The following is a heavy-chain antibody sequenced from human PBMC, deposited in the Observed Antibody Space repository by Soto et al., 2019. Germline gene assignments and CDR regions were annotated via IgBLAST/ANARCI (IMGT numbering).Heavy chain of an antibody. Sequence: GSLRLSCAASGFTVSSNYMSWVRQAPGKGLEWVSVIYSGGSTYYADSVKGRFTISRHNSKNTLYLQMNSLRAEDTAVYYCASSHFWSGSVYMDVWGKGTTVTVSS. J-gene: IGHJ6*03. D-gene: IGHD3-3*02. CDR3: ASSHFWSGSVYMDV. CDR1: GFTVSSNY. V-gene: IGHV3-53*04. CDR2: IYSGGST.